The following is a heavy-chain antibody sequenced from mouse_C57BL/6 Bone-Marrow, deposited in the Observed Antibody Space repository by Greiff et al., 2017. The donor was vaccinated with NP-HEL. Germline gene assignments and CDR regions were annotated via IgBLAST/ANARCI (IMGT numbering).Heavy chain of an antibody. D-gene: IGHD2-5*01. Sequence: QVQLQQPGAELVKPGASVKLSCKASGYTFTSYWMHWVKQRPGQGLEWIGMIHTNSGSTNYNEKFKSKATLTVDKSSSTAYMQLSSLTSEDSAVYYCARSGSNYSFDYWGQGTTLTVSS. CDR2: IHTNSGST. CDR1: GYTFTSYW. V-gene: IGHV1-64*01. CDR3: ARSGSNYSFDY. J-gene: IGHJ2*01.